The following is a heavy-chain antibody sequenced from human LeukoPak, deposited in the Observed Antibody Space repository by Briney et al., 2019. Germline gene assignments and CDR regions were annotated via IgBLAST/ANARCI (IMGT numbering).Heavy chain of an antibody. CDR1: GFTFSSYG. J-gene: IGHJ4*02. CDR2: ISYDGSNK. D-gene: IGHD6-13*01. CDR3: ARDQKTEGSTWYFDY. Sequence: GGSLRLSCAASGFTFSSYGMHWVRQAPGKGLEWVAVISYDGSNKYYADSVKGRFTISRDNSKNTLYLQMNSLRAEDTAVYHCARDQKTEGSTWYFDYWGQGTLVTVSS. V-gene: IGHV3-30*03.